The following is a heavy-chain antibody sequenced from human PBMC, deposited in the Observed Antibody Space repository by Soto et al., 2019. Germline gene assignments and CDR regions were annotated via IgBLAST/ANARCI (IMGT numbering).Heavy chain of an antibody. CDR3: ARGVNRSPNY. J-gene: IGHJ4*02. Sequence: PGESLKISCKDSGYSLANYWIGWVRQMPGKGLEWMAIIYPDDSRTSYSPSFQGQVTISVDKSINTAYLQWNSLKASDTAMYYCARGVNRSPNYWGQGTLVIVSS. CDR2: IYPDDSRT. D-gene: IGHD3-10*01. CDR1: GYSLANYW. V-gene: IGHV5-51*01.